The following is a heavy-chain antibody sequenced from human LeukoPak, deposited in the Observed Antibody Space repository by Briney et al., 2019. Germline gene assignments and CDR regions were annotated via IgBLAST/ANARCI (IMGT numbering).Heavy chain of an antibody. D-gene: IGHD5-12*01. J-gene: IGHJ5*02. Sequence: GASVKVSCKASGGTFSSYAISWVRQAPGQGLEWMGGLIPIFGTANYAQKFQGRVTITADESTSTAYMELSSLRSEDTAVYYCARDLNGYSGYDHNQPQPPFVPWGQGTLVSVSS. CDR1: GGTFSSYA. V-gene: IGHV1-69*13. CDR2: LIPIFGTA. CDR3: ARDLNGYSGYDHNQPQPPFVP.